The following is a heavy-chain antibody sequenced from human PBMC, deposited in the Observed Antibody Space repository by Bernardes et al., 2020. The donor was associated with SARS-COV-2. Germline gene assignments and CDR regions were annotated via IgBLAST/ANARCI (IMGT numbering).Heavy chain of an antibody. CDR3: ARAPSTYYGMDV. Sequence: ASVKVSCKASGYTFIHYYIQWVRQAPGQGLEWMGWIDPNSRGTNYAQKFQGRVTMTRDTSISTAYLELSSLRSDDTAVYYCARAPSTYYGMDVWGQGTTVTVSS. CDR2: IDPNSRGT. V-gene: IGHV1-2*02. D-gene: IGHD2-2*01. CDR1: GYTFIHYY. J-gene: IGHJ6*02.